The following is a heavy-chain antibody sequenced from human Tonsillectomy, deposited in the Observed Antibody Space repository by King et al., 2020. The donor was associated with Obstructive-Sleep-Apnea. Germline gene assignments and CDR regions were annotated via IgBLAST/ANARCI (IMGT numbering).Heavy chain of an antibody. J-gene: IGHJ6*02. CDR2: IYYSGST. V-gene: IGHV4-39*07. CDR3: ARVGTAYYYYGMDV. D-gene: IGHD5-18*01. Sequence: QLQESGPGLVKPSETLSLTCTVSGGSISSSSYYWGWIRQPPGKGLEWIGSIYYSGSTYYNPSLKSRVTISVDTSKNQFSLKPSSVTAADTAVYYCARVGTAYYYYGMDVWGQGTTVTVSS. CDR1: GGSISSSSYY.